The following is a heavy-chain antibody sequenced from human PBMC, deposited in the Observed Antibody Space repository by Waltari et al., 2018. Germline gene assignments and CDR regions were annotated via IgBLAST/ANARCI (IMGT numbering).Heavy chain of an antibody. Sequence: QLQLQESGPGLVKPSETLSLTCTVSGGSISSSSYYWGWIRQPPGKGLEWIGSIYYSGSTYYNPSLKSRVTISVDTSKNQFSLKLSSVTAADTAVYYCARDRRRSGSFDWGQGTLVTVSS. CDR2: IYYSGST. J-gene: IGHJ4*02. D-gene: IGHD3-10*01. CDR1: GGSISSSSYY. V-gene: IGHV4-39*07. CDR3: ARDRRRSGSFD.